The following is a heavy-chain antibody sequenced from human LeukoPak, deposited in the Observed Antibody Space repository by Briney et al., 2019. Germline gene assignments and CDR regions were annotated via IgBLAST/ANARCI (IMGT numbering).Heavy chain of an antibody. Sequence: SETLSLTCTVSGGSVSSSSYYWSWTRQPPGKGLEWIGSISYSGSTYYHPSLKSRVTMSVDTSKNQFSLKLSSVTAADTALYYCRGYDSSGSWLFDYWGQGTRVAVSS. CDR2: ISYSGST. J-gene: IGHJ4*02. V-gene: IGHV4-39*01. D-gene: IGHD3-22*01. CDR1: GGSVSSSSYY. CDR3: RGYDSSGSWLFDY.